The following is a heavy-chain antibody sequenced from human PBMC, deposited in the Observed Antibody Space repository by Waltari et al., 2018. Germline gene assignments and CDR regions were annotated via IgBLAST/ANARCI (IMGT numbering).Heavy chain of an antibody. D-gene: IGHD6-13*01. CDR2: IIPIFVTA. CDR1: GGTVRSYA. CDR3: ARGIAAAGPPYGY. Sequence: QGQLVQSGAEVEKPGSSVKVSCKASGGTVRSYASSWVRRAPGQGLEWMGGIIPIFVTANYAQKFQGRVTITADESTSTAYMELSILRSEDTAVYYCARGIAAAGPPYGYWGQGTLVTVSS. V-gene: IGHV1-69*13. J-gene: IGHJ4*02.